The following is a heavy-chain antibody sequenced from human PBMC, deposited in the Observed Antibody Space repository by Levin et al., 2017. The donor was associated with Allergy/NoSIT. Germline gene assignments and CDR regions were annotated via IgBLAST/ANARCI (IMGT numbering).Heavy chain of an antibody. D-gene: IGHD5-18*01. CDR3: ARTVMDGYFDY. J-gene: IGHJ4*02. CDR1: GFSFSDYY. V-gene: IGHV3-11*03. CDR2: ISGGGDYT. Sequence: GESLKISCAASGFSFSDYYMAWIRQAPGKGLEFVSYISGGGDYTTYADSVKGRFTLSRDNAKNSLVLHMNSLRAEDTAVYYCARTVMDGYFDYWGQGTLVTVSS.